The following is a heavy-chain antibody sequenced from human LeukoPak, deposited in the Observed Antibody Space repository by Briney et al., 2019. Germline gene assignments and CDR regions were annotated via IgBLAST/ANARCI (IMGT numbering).Heavy chain of an antibody. J-gene: IGHJ4*02. CDR1: GFAFSTYA. Sequence: GGSLRLSCAASGFAFSTYAMSWVRQAPGKGLEWVANIKQDGSEKYYVDSVKGRFTISRDNAKNSLYLQMNSLRAEDTAVYYCARWLQFEGYFDYWGQGTLVTVSS. D-gene: IGHD5-24*01. V-gene: IGHV3-7*01. CDR3: ARWLQFEGYFDY. CDR2: IKQDGSEK.